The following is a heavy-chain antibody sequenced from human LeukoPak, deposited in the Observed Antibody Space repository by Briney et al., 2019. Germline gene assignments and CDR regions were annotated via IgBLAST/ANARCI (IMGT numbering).Heavy chain of an antibody. CDR1: GSILSKTW. J-gene: IGHJ6*02. CDR2: IIRDTDGGTS. Sequence: PRGPLRLPCAASGSILSKTWMSWAGQPPGKGLEWIARIIRDTDGGTSDDAAPVKGRLTMSKYDSNGTVYLQMSSLKTADTGVYYCTCVHYRGSKFPFYDGMHVWGQGTTVTVSS. D-gene: IGHD1-14*01. V-gene: IGHV3-15*01. CDR3: TCVHYRGSKFPFYDGMHV.